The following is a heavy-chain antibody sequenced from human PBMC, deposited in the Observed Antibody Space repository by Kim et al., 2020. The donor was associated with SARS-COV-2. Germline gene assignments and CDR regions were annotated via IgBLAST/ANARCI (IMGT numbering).Heavy chain of an antibody. CDR3: ARGGAAAGMFPYYYYGLDV. CDR1: GASVSSGRYY. D-gene: IGHD6-13*01. J-gene: IGHJ6*02. V-gene: IGHV4-61*01. Sequence: SETLSLTCTVSGASVSSGRYYWNWMRQPPGKPLEWIGMTFYTGTTHYSPSLKSRVTISVDTSKNQFSLKLSPATAADTAIYFCARGGAAAGMFPYYYYGLDVWGQGTTVTVSS. CDR2: TFYTGTT.